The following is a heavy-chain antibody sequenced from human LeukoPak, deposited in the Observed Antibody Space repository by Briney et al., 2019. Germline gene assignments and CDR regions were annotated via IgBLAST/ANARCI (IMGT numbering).Heavy chain of an antibody. J-gene: IGHJ4*02. Sequence: SETLSLTCTVSGGSINNYYWTWIRQPPGKGLEWIGYIYYSGSTNYNPSLKSRVTISVDTSKSQFSLKLSSVTASDTAVYYCAGAARYYYDSSGYYDYWGQGTLVTVSS. CDR2: IYYSGST. CDR1: GGSINNYY. CDR3: AGAARYYYDSSGYYDY. D-gene: IGHD3-22*01. V-gene: IGHV4-59*01.